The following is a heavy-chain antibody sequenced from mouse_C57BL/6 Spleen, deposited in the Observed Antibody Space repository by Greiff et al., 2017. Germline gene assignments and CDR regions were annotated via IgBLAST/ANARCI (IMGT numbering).Heavy chain of an antibody. J-gene: IGHJ4*01. CDR2: IDPETGGT. CDR3: TRGGYDAMDY. V-gene: IGHV1-15*01. CDR1: GYTFTDYE. Sequence: VQLQQSGAELVRPGASVTLSCKASGYTFTDYEMHWVKQTPVHGLEWIGAIDPETGGTDYNQKFKGKAILTADKSSSPAYMELRSLTSEDSAVYYCTRGGYDAMDYWGQGTSVTVSS.